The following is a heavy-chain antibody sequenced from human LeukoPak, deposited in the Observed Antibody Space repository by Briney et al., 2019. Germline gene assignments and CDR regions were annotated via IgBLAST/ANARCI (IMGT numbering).Heavy chain of an antibody. CDR1: GFTFSDYS. J-gene: IGHJ4*02. Sequence: GESLRLSCAASGFTFSDYSMNWVRQAPGKGLEWVSYIDGSGDTTYYADSVKGRFTISRDNPKNSLDLQMNSLRAEDPAVNYCSRRIGGWGQGTLVSASS. V-gene: IGHV3-48*01. CDR3: SRRIGG. CDR2: IDGSGDTT.